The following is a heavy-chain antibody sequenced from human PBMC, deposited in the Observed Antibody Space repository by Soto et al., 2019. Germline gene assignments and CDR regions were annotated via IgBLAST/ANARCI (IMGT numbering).Heavy chain of an antibody. D-gene: IGHD2-2*01. CDR3: ARDHPGYCSSTSCYYYYYGMDV. J-gene: IGHJ6*02. CDR1: GFTFSSYA. V-gene: IGHV3-30-3*01. CDR2: ISYDGSNK. Sequence: GGSLRLSCAASGFTFSSYAMHWVRQAPGKGLEWVAVISYDGSNKYYADSVKGRFTISRDNSKNTLYLQMNSLRAEDTAVYYCARDHPGYCSSTSCYYYYYGMDVWGQGTTVTVS.